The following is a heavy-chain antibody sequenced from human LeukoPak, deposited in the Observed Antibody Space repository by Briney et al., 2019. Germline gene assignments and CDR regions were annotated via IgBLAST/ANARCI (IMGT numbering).Heavy chain of an antibody. Sequence: SETLSLTCTVSGGSISSGDYYWSWIRQPPGKGLEWIGYIYYSGSTYYNPSLKSQVTISVDTSKNQFSLKLSSVTAADTAVYYCASQEPAAYSLDYWGQGTLVTVSS. V-gene: IGHV4-30-4*02. CDR2: IYYSGST. D-gene: IGHD2-2*01. CDR3: ASQEPAAYSLDY. J-gene: IGHJ4*02. CDR1: GGSISSGDYY.